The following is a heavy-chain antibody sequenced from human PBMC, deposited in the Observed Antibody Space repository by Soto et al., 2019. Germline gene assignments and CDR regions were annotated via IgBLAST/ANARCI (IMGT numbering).Heavy chain of an antibody. CDR3: ASLEGRYYYSGMDV. CDR2: IYYSGST. Sequence: PSETLSLTCTVSGGSISSGGYYWSWIRQHPGKGLEWIGYIYYSGSTYYNPSLKSRVTISVDTSKNQFSLKLSSVTAADTAVYYCASLEGRYYYSGMDVWGEGATVTVSS. CDR1: GGSISSGGYY. V-gene: IGHV4-31*03. J-gene: IGHJ6*04.